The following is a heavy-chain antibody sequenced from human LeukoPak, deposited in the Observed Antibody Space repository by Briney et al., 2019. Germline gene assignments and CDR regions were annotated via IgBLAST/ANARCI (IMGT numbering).Heavy chain of an antibody. CDR2: IYSGGST. CDR3: ARGAVTKNYFDY. V-gene: IGHV3-53*01. D-gene: IGHD4-17*01. J-gene: IGHJ4*02. Sequence: GGSLRLSCAASGFTVSSNYMNWVRQAPGKGLEWVSVIYSGGSTYYADSVKGRFTISRDNSKNTLYLQMNSLRAEDTAVYYCARGAVTKNYFDYGGQGTLVTVS. CDR1: GFTVSSNY.